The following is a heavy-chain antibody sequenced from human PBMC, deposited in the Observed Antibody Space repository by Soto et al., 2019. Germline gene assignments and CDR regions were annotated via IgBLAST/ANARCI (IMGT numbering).Heavy chain of an antibody. Sequence: XSVKVSCKASGYTFTSYAMHWVRQAPGQRLEWMGWINAGNGNTKYSQKFQGRVTITRDTSASTAYMELSSLRSEDTAVYYCARRRGLEGFDYWGQGTLVTVSS. CDR2: INAGNGNT. J-gene: IGHJ4*02. D-gene: IGHD1-1*01. CDR1: GYTFTSYA. V-gene: IGHV1-3*01. CDR3: ARRRGLEGFDY.